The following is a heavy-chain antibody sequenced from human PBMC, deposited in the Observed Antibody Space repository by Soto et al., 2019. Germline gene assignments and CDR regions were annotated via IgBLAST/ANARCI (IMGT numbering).Heavy chain of an antibody. V-gene: IGHV3-30*18. CDR2: ISYDGGYK. CDR1: GFIFINYG. Sequence: WGSLRLSCAASGFIFINYGMHWVRQAPGKGLEWVAVISYDGGYKLYADAVKGRFTISRDNSKNTVYLQMISLRVEDTAVYYCAKDLSSSWPPDYWGQGTLVTVSS. J-gene: IGHJ4*02. D-gene: IGHD6-13*01. CDR3: AKDLSSSWPPDY.